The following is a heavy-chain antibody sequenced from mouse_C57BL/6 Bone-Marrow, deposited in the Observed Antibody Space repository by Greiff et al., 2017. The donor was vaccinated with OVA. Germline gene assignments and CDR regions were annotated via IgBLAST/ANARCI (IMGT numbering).Heavy chain of an antibody. D-gene: IGHD2-4*01. CDR1: GYAFTNYL. CDR3: ARGGLRRQAAMDY. CDR2: INPGSGGT. Sequence: VQLQQSGAELVRPGTSVKVSCKASGYAFTNYLIEWVKQRPGPGLEWIGVINPGSGGTNYNEKFKGKATLTADKSSSTAYMQLSSLTSEDSAVYFCARGGLRRQAAMDYWGQGTTLTVSS. J-gene: IGHJ4*01. V-gene: IGHV1-54*01.